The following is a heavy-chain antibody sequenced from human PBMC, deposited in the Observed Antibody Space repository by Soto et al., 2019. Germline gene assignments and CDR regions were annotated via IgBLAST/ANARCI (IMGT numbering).Heavy chain of an antibody. J-gene: IGHJ4*02. CDR1: GFTFSSYW. CDR2: IKQDGSEK. Sequence: GGSLRLSCAASGFTFSSYWMSWVRQAPGKGLEWVANIKQDGSEKYYVDSVKGRFTISRDNAKNSLYLQMNSLRAEDTAVYYCAKVPYSSSWYGYYFDYWGQGTLVTVSS. V-gene: IGHV3-7*03. D-gene: IGHD6-13*01. CDR3: AKVPYSSSWYGYYFDY.